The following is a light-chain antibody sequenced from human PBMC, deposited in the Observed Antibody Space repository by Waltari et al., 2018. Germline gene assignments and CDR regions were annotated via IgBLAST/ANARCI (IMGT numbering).Light chain of an antibody. CDR1: SGRIASHY. CDR2: EDN. Sequence: FMLTQPHSVSESPGKTVTISCTGSSGRIASHYVQWYQQRPGSAPTTVIYEDNQRPSGVPDRFSGSIDSSSNSASLTISGLKTEDEADYYCQSYDSSNHSVVFGGGTKLTVL. J-gene: IGLJ2*01. CDR3: QSYDSSNHSVV. V-gene: IGLV6-57*02.